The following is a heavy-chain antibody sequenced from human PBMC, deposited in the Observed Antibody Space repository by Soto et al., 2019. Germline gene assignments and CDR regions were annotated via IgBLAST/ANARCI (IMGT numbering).Heavy chain of an antibody. V-gene: IGHV1-8*01. J-gene: IGHJ5*02. Sequence: QVQLVQSGAEVKKPGASVKVSCKASGYTFTSYDINWVRQATGQGLEWMGWMNPNSGNTGYAQKFQGRVTITRNTSISTAYMELSSLRSEDTAVYYCARGRGYSSGWYDLSLFDPWGQGTLVTVSS. CDR2: MNPNSGNT. CDR3: ARGRGYSSGWYDLSLFDP. D-gene: IGHD6-19*01. CDR1: GYTFTSYD.